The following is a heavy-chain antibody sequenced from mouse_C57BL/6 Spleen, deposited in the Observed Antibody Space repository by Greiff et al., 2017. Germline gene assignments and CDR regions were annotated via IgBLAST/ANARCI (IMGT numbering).Heavy chain of an antibody. D-gene: IGHD1-1*01. Sequence: EVKVEESGEGLVKPGGSLKLSCAASGFTFSSYAMSWVRQTPEQRLEWVAYISSGGDYIYYADTVKGRFTISRDNARNTLYLQMSSLKSEDTAMYYCTREGDYGRAMDYWGQGTSVTVSS. CDR3: TREGDYGRAMDY. J-gene: IGHJ4*01. V-gene: IGHV5-9-1*02. CDR1: GFTFSSYA. CDR2: ISSGGDYI.